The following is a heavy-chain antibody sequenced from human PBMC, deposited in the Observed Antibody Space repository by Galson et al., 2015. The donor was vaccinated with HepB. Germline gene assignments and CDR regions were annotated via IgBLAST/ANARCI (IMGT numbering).Heavy chain of an antibody. Sequence: SVKVSCKASGYTFTSYAMHWVRQAPGQRLEWMGWINAGNGNTKYSQKFQGRVTITRDTSASTAYMELSSLRSEDTAVYYCARDYPTLYSSGFPRYFDLWGRGTLVTVSS. CDR3: ARDYPTLYSSGFPRYFDL. CDR2: INAGNGNT. V-gene: IGHV1-3*01. D-gene: IGHD6-19*01. J-gene: IGHJ2*01. CDR1: GYTFTSYA.